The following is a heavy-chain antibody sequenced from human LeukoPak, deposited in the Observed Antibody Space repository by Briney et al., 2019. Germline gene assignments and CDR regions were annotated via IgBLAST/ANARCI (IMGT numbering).Heavy chain of an antibody. CDR3: ARDASGSLFDP. Sequence: ASETLSLTCAVYGGSFSGYYWSWIRQPPGKGLEWIGEINHSGSTNYNPSLKSRVAVSVDTSKNQFSLKLSSVTAADTAVYYCARDASGSLFDPWGQGTLVTVSS. J-gene: IGHJ5*02. CDR1: GGSFSGYY. V-gene: IGHV4-34*01. CDR2: INHSGST. D-gene: IGHD1-26*01.